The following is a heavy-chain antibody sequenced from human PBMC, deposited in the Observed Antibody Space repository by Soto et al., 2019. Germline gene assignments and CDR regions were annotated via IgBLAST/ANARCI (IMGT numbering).Heavy chain of an antibody. V-gene: IGHV1-18*04. J-gene: IGHJ5*02. CDR3: ARRIDSGYDWDNWFAP. CDR1: GYTFTSYG. D-gene: IGHD5-12*01. CDR2: ISAYNGNT. Sequence: ASVRVSCKAAGYTFTSYGISWVRQAPGQGLEWMGWISAYNGNTNYAQKLQGRVTMTTDTSTSTAYMELRSMRSDDTAVYYCARRIDSGYDWDNWFAPWGQGTLVTVSS.